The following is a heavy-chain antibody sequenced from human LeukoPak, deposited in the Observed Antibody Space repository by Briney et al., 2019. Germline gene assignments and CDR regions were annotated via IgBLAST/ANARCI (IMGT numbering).Heavy chain of an antibody. J-gene: IGHJ3*02. D-gene: IGHD5-24*01. CDR2: IYYSGST. Sequence: SETLSLTCTVSGGSISSSSYYWGWIRQPPGKGLDWIGSIYYSGSTYYNPSLKSRVTISVDTSKNQFSLKLSSVTAADTAVYHCARALRWLQLQYAFDIWGQGTMVTVSS. CDR1: GGSISSSSYY. V-gene: IGHV4-39*01. CDR3: ARALRWLQLQYAFDI.